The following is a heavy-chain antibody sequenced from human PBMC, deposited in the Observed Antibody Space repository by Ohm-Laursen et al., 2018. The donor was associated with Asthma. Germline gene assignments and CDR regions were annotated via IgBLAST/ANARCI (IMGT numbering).Heavy chain of an antibody. CDR3: ARDSAANTYDSRGFGSFDY. CDR2: ISFDGSNK. V-gene: IGHV3-30*03. CDR1: GFTFSSYG. Sequence: SLRLSCTASGFTFSSYGMHWVRQAPGKGLEWVAVISFDGSNKYYGDSVKGRFTISRDNSENTLYLQMNSLRPEDTAVYYCARDSAANTYDSRGFGSFDYWGQGTLVIVSS. J-gene: IGHJ4*02. D-gene: IGHD3-22*01.